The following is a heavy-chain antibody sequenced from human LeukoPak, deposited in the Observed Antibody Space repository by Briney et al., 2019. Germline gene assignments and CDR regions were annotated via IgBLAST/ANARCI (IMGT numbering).Heavy chain of an antibody. J-gene: IGHJ3*02. CDR2: INHSGST. CDR1: GGSFSGYY. CDR3: ARGASITIFGVVIMTPHAFDI. Sequence: SETLSLTCAVYGGSFSGYYWSWIRQPPGKGLEWIGEINHSGSTNYNPSLESRVTISVDTSKNQFSLKLSSVTAADTAVYYCARGASITIFGVVIMTPHAFDIWGQGTMVTVSS. V-gene: IGHV4-34*01. D-gene: IGHD3-3*01.